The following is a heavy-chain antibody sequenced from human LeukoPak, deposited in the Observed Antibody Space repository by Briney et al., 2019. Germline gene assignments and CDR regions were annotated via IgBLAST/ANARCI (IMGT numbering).Heavy chain of an antibody. J-gene: IGHJ6*03. Sequence: PSETLSLTCTVSGGPMTNRTYYWGWIRQPPGKGLEWFGSIYYSGSTFYNPSFKSRITISVDTSKTQFSLKVISVTPADTAVYYCARPFYGATSYYMDVWGKGTTVTISS. CDR3: ARPFYGATSYYMDV. V-gene: IGHV4-39*01. D-gene: IGHD4/OR15-4a*01. CDR2: IYYSGST. CDR1: GGPMTNRTYY.